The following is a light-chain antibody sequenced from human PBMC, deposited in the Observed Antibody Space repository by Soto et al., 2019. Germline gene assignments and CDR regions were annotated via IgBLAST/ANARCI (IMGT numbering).Light chain of an antibody. CDR2: KAS. Sequence: IKLTQSPPTLSAYVRDRVTIICRASQSISSWLAWYQQKGGKAPKLLISKASNLDSGVPSRFSGSGSGTEFNLTISSLQPEDFATYYCQQYNSFIWTFGQGTKV. CDR3: QQYNSFIWT. CDR1: QSISSW. V-gene: IGKV1-5*03. J-gene: IGKJ1*01.